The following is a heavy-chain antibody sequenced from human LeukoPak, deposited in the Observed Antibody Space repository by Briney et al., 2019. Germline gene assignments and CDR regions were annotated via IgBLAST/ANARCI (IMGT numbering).Heavy chain of an antibody. V-gene: IGHV4-4*07. CDR1: GGSISSYY. Sequence: SETLSLTCTVSGGSISSYYWSWIRQPAGKGLEWTGRIYSSGSTNYNPSLKSRVTMSVDTSKNQFSLKLTSVTAADTAVYYCARDSFYYDSSGYYYVNWFDPWGQGTLVTVSS. J-gene: IGHJ5*02. CDR2: IYSSGST. CDR3: ARDSFYYDSSGYYYVNWFDP. D-gene: IGHD3-22*01.